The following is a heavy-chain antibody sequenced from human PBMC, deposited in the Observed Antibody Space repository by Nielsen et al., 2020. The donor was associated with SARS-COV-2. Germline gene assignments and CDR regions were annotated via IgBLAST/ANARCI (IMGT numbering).Heavy chain of an antibody. J-gene: IGHJ6*03. D-gene: IGHD5-12*01. Sequence: SETLSLTCTVSGGSISSYYWSWIRQPPGKGLEWIGYIYYSGSTNYNPSLKSQVTISVDTPKNQFSLKLSSVTAADTAVYYCARLAPYYYYMDVWGKGTTVTVSS. CDR1: GGSISSYY. CDR3: ARLAPYYYYMDV. CDR2: IYYSGST. V-gene: IGHV4-59*01.